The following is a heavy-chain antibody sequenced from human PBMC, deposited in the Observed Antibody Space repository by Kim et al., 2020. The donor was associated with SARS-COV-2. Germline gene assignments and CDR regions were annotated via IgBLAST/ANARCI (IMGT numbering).Heavy chain of an antibody. CDR3: ATESPDYYYYYGMDV. CDR2: IKQDGSEK. V-gene: IGHV3-7*04. Sequence: GGSLRLSCAASGFTFSSYWMSWVRQAPGKGLEWVANIKQDGSEKYYVDSVKGRFTISRDNTKNSLYLQMNSLRAEDTAVYYCATESPDYYYYYGMDVWGQGTTVTAAS. J-gene: IGHJ6*02. CDR1: GFTFSSYW.